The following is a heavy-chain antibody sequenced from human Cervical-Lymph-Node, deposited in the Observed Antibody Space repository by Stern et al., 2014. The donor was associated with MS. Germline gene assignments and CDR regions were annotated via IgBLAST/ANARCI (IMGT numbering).Heavy chain of an antibody. D-gene: IGHD5-12*01. V-gene: IGHV3-48*02. Sequence: SGFPFSTYSMSWVRQAPGKGLEWVSFVSSGGDTTHYADSVEGRFTISRDKAGSSLYLQMNSLRDEDTAIYYCARTWLENTFDRWGQGTLVTVSS. CDR3: ARTWLENTFDR. J-gene: IGHJ4*02. CDR2: VSSGGDTT. CDR1: GFPFSTYS.